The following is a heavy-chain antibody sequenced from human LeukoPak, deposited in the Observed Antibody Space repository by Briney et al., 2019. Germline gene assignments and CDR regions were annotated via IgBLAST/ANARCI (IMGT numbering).Heavy chain of an antibody. CDR2: IYPGDSDT. D-gene: IGHD6-13*01. Sequence: GESLQISCKGSGYSFTSYWIGWVRQMPGKGLEWMGIIYPGDSDTRYSPSFQGQVTISADKSISTAYLQWSSLKASDTAMYYCASLIAAAPYGMDVWGQGTTVTVSS. J-gene: IGHJ6*02. V-gene: IGHV5-51*01. CDR3: ASLIAAAPYGMDV. CDR1: GYSFTSYW.